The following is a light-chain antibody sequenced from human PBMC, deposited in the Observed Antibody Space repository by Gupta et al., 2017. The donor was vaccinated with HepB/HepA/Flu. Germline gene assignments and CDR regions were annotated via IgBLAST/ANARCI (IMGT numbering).Light chain of an antibody. CDR1: QSVGSN. J-gene: IGKJ1*01. Sequence: EIVMTQSPATLSVSPGERATLSCRASQSVGSNLAWYQQKPGQAPRLLIYVASTRATGVPARFSGSGCGTEFTLTISSRQSEDFAVYYCQLYNNWPPWTFGQGTKVEIK. CDR3: QLYNNWPPWT. CDR2: VAS. V-gene: IGKV3-15*01.